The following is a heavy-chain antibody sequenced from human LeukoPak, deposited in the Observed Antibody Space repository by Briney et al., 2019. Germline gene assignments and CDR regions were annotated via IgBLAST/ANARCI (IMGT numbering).Heavy chain of an antibody. V-gene: IGHV1-69*04. CDR1: GGTFSSYA. CDR3: ARAAGYYYDSSGESLTFDY. CDR2: IIPILGIA. D-gene: IGHD3-22*01. J-gene: IGHJ4*02. Sequence: SVKVSCKASGGTFSSYAISWVRQAPGQGLEWMGRIIPILGIANYAQKFQGRVTITADKSTSTAYMELSSLRSEDTAVYYCARAAGYYYDSSGESLTFDYWGQGTLVTVSS.